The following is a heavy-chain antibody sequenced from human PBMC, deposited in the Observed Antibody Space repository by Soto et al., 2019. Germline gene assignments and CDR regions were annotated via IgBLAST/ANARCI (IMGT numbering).Heavy chain of an antibody. CDR3: ARIPVYGWGPNYGMDV. Sequence: SGPTLVNPTQTLTLTCTFSGFSLSTSGMCVSWIRQPPGKALEWLALIDWDDDKYYSTSLKTRLTISKDTSKNQVVLTMTNMDPVDTATYYCARIPVYGWGPNYGMDVWGQGTTVTVAS. D-gene: IGHD3-10*01. CDR1: GFSLSTSGMC. CDR2: IDWDDDK. J-gene: IGHJ6*02. V-gene: IGHV2-70*01.